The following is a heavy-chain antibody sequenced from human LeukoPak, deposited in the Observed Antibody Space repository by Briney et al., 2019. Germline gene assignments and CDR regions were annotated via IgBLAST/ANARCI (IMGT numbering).Heavy chain of an antibody. CDR2: ISSSSNYI. J-gene: IGHJ4*02. CDR3: ARGTPTTRDFDY. V-gene: IGHV3-21*01. Sequence: PGGSLRLSCAASGLTFSSYYMNWVRQAPGKGREWVSFISSSSNYIYYTDSVKGRFTISRDNAKNSLFLQMNSLRAEDTAVYYCARGTPTTRDFDYWGQGTLVTVSS. D-gene: IGHD4-11*01. CDR1: GLTFSSYY.